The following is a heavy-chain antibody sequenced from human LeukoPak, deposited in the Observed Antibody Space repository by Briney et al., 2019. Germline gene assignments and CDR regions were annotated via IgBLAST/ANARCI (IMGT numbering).Heavy chain of an antibody. V-gene: IGHV3-48*03. CDR1: GFTFSSYE. CDR3: AKVNKRSRDGYKNTIDAFDI. Sequence: GGSLRLSCAASGFTFSSYEMNWVRQAPGKGLEWVSYISSSGSTIYYADSVKGRFTISRDNAKNSLYLRMNSLRAEDTALYYCAKVNKRSRDGYKNTIDAFDIWGQGTMVTVSS. J-gene: IGHJ3*02. D-gene: IGHD5-24*01. CDR2: ISSSGSTI.